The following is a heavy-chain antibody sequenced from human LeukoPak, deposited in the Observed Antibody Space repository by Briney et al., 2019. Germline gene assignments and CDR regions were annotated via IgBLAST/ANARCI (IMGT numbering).Heavy chain of an antibody. CDR1: GFTFSSYW. D-gene: IGHD2-8*01. J-gene: IGHJ4*02. V-gene: IGHV3-7*01. CDR2: IKEDESEK. Sequence: GSLRLSCVASGFTFSSYWTSWVRQAPGKGLEWVAKIKEDESEKYYVDSVKGRFTISRDNAKNSVYLQMNSLRAEDTALYYCARGVYAYDYWGQGTLVTVSS. CDR3: ARGVYAYDY.